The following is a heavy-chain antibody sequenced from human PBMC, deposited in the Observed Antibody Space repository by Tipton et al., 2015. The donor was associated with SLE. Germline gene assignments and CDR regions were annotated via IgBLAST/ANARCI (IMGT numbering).Heavy chain of an antibody. CDR3: ARGRVTNLGVIIPYYGMDV. J-gene: IGHJ6*02. CDR2: IYYSGST. CDR1: GGSISSHY. Sequence: LRLSCTVSGGSISSHYWSWIRQPPGKGLEWIGDIYYSGSTNYNSSLKSRVTMSVNTSKNQFSLKLTSVTAADTAVYYCARGRVTNLGVIIPYYGMDVWGQGTTFTVSS. V-gene: IGHV4-59*11. D-gene: IGHD3-3*01.